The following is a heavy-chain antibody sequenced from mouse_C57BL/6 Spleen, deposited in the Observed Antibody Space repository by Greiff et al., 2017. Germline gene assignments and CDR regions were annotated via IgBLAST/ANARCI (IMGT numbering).Heavy chain of an antibody. D-gene: IGHD1-1*01. CDR1: GYTFTSYW. CDR2: IDPNSGGT. J-gene: IGHJ1*03. Sequence: QVQLQQPGAELVKPGASVKLSCKASGYTFTSYWMHWVKQRPGRGLGWIGRIDPNSGGTKYNEKFKSKATLTADKPSSTAYMQLSSLTSEDSAVDYLARDYGSSLYWYFDVWGTGTTVTVSS. CDR3: ARDYGSSLYWYFDV. V-gene: IGHV1-72*01.